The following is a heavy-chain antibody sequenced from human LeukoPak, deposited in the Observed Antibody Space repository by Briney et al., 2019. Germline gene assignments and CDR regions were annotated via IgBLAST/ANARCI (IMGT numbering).Heavy chain of an antibody. Sequence: GGSLRLSCAASGFPFSSHVLSWVRQAPGKGLEWIAYINHNGEAIYYPDFVKGRFIISRDNAKNSLFLQMNDLRDEDTAVYYCARQGYCSSTSCSNNNWFDPWGQGTLVTVSS. D-gene: IGHD2-2*01. CDR2: INHNGEAI. CDR1: GFPFSSHV. J-gene: IGHJ5*02. CDR3: ARQGYCSSTSCSNNNWFDP. V-gene: IGHV3-48*02.